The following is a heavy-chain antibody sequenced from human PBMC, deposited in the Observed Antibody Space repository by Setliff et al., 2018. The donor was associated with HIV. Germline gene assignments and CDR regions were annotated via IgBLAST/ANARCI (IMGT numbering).Heavy chain of an antibody. CDR3: ARASVGAWGSYPD. J-gene: IGHJ4*02. CDR1: GFTFSNYA. Sequence: LRLSCAASGFTFSNYAMSWVRQAPGKGLEWVSSISGTGLNTYYSDSVKGRFAISRGNSKDTLYLQMNSLRAEDTALYYCARASVGAWGSYPDWGQGTLVTVSS. D-gene: IGHD3-16*02. CDR2: ISGTGLNT. V-gene: IGHV3-23*01.